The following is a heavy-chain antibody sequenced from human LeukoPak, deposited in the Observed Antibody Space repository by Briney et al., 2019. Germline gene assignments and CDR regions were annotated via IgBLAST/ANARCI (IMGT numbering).Heavy chain of an antibody. D-gene: IGHD3-10*01. CDR1: GYTFTSFG. CDR3: ARVVESYYRRSAFDI. Sequence: ASVKVSCKASGYTFTSFGISWVRQAPGQGLEWMGWISAYNGNTNYAQKLQGRVTMTTDTSTSTAYMELRSLRSDDMAVYYCARVVESYYRRSAFDIWGQGTMVTVSS. J-gene: IGHJ3*02. CDR2: ISAYNGNT. V-gene: IGHV1-18*03.